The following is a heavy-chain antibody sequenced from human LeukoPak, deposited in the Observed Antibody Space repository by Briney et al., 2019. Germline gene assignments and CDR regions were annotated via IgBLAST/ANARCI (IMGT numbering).Heavy chain of an antibody. CDR3: AKIGGGSSIYYFDY. CDR2: ISGSGGST. CDR1: EFTFNNYA. Sequence: PGGSLRLSCAASEFTFNNYAMSWVRRAPKKGLEWVSEISGSGGSTHYADSVKGRFTISRDNSKNTLYLQMNSLRAEDTAAYYCAKIGGGSSIYYFDYWGQGTQVTVSS. J-gene: IGHJ4*02. D-gene: IGHD6-13*01. V-gene: IGHV3-23*01.